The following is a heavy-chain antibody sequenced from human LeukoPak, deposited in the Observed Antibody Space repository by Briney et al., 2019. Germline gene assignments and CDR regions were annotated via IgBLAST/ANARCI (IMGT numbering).Heavy chain of an antibody. CDR1: GFSLSATGMR. CDR3: ARVTRMTMVEKGSYFDY. V-gene: IGHV2-70*04. Sequence: YGPTLVNPTQTLTLTCTFSGFSLSATGMRVSWIRQPPGKALEWLAGIDWDDDKFYSTSLKARLTISKDISKNQVVLTMTNLDPVDAATYYCARVTRMTMVEKGSYFDYWGQGILVTVSS. J-gene: IGHJ4*02. CDR2: IDWDDDK. D-gene: IGHD4/OR15-4a*01.